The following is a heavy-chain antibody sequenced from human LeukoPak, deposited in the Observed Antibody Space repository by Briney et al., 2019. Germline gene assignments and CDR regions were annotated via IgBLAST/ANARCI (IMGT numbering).Heavy chain of an antibody. Sequence: GASVKVSCKASGYTFTGYYMHWVRQAPGQGLEWMGRINPNSGGTYYAQKFQGRVTMTRDTSISTAYMELSRLRSDDTAVYYCARGGYDFVYYYYGMDVWGQGTTVTVSS. V-gene: IGHV1-2*06. CDR1: GYTFTGYY. CDR3: ARGGYDFVYYYYGMDV. J-gene: IGHJ6*02. CDR2: INPNSGGT. D-gene: IGHD3-3*01.